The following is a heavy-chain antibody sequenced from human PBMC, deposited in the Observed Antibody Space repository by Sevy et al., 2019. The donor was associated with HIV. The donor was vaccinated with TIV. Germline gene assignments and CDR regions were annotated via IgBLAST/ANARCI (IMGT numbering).Heavy chain of an antibody. D-gene: IGHD3-22*01. V-gene: IGHV3-66*01. CDR3: ARDRYYDASGYYYYYYGMDV. CDR1: GLSVSDNY. CDR2: IYSDGRT. Sequence: GGSLRLSCAASGLSVSDNYMNWVRQAPGKGLELVSVIYSDGRTYYADSVKGRFTISRDNSKNTLYLHMNNLRPEDTAVYYCARDRYYDASGYYYYYYGMDVWGKGTTVTVS. J-gene: IGHJ6*04.